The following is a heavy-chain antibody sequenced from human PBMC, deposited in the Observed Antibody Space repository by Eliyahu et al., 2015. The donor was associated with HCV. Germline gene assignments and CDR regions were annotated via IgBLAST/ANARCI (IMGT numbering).Heavy chain of an antibody. J-gene: IGHJ5*02. CDR1: GGSISSSSYY. V-gene: IGHV4-39*01. Sequence: QLQLQESGPGLVKPSETLSLTCTVSGGSISSSSYYWGWIRQPPGKGLEWIGSIYYSGSTYYNPSLKSRVTISVDTSKNQFSLKLSSVTAADTAVYYCARTYYDFWSGLGWFDPWGQGTLVTVSS. CDR3: ARTYYDFWSGLGWFDP. D-gene: IGHD3-3*01. CDR2: IYYSGST.